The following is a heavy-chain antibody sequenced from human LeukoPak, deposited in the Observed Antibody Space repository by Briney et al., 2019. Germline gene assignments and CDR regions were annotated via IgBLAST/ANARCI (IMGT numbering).Heavy chain of an antibody. J-gene: IGHJ5*02. CDR2: IYYSGST. Sequence: SETLSLTCTVSGGSISSYYWSWIRQPPGKGLEWIRYIYYSGSTFHYNPSLKSRVNISVDTSKNQFSLRLSSVTAVDTAVYYCASTNCSSASCYGANWFDPWGQGTLVTVSS. D-gene: IGHD2-2*01. V-gene: IGHV4-59*06. CDR1: GGSISSYY. CDR3: ASTNCSSASCYGANWFDP.